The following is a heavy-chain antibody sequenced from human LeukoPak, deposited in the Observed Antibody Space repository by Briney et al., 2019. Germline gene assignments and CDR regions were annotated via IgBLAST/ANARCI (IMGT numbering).Heavy chain of an antibody. V-gene: IGHV3-64*04. CDR1: GFPFNTYA. CDR2: ISSNGDNT. J-gene: IGHJ4*02. D-gene: IGHD3-10*01. Sequence: GGSLRLSCSASGFPFNTYAIHWVRQAPGKGLEYVAGISSNGDNTDFADSAKGRFTISRDNSKNTLYLQMNSLRAEDTAIYYCAKTGLKVPRSYFDYWGQGALVTVSS. CDR3: AKTGLKVPRSYFDY.